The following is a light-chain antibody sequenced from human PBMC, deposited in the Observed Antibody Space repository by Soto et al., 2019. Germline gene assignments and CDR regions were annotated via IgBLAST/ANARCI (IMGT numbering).Light chain of an antibody. CDR1: SGHSTYA. J-gene: IGLJ2*01. CDR2: LNSDGRH. Sequence: QPVLTQSPSASASLGASVKLTCTLSSGHSTYAIAWHQQQPEKGPRYLMKLNSDGRHSKGDGIPDRFSGTSSGAERYLTISSLQSEDEADYYRQTWGTGGDVVFGGGTQLTVL. CDR3: QTWGTGGDVV. V-gene: IGLV4-69*01.